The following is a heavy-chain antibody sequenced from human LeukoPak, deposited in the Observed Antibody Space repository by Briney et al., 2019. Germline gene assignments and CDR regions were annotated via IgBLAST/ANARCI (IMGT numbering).Heavy chain of an antibody. D-gene: IGHD2-21*02. CDR1: GFTFSSYS. CDR3: ATVRGCGGDCYYIDY. Sequence: GGSQRLSCAASGFTFSSYSMNWVRQAPGKGLEWVSSISSSSSYIYYADSVKGRFTISRDNSKNTLYLQMNSLRAEDTAVYYCATVRGCGGDCYYIDYWGQGTLVTVSS. CDR2: ISSSSSYI. V-gene: IGHV3-21*01. J-gene: IGHJ4*02.